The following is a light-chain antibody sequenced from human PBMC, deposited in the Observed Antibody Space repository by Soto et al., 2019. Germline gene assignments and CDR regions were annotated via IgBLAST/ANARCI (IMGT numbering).Light chain of an antibody. Sequence: QSVLTQPPSASGTPGQRVTISCSGSSSNIGDNYVYWYHQLPGTAPKLLIYKNNQRPSGVPDRFSGSKSGTSAPLAISGLLSEYEADYYCAAWDDSLSGVVFGGGTQLTVL. CDR3: AAWDDSLSGVV. CDR1: SSNIGDNY. J-gene: IGLJ7*01. CDR2: KNN. V-gene: IGLV1-47*01.